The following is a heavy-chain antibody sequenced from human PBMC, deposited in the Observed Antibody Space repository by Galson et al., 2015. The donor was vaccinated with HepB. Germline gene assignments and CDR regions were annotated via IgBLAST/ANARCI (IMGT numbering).Heavy chain of an antibody. CDR1: GDSVSSNSAA. Sequence: CAISGDSVSSNSAAWIWIRQSPSRGLEWLGRTYYRSKWYNDYAVSVKSRITINPDTSKNQFSLQLSSVTAADTAVYYCAGGGLVRGLKGWFDPWGQGTLVTVSS. D-gene: IGHD3-10*01. J-gene: IGHJ5*02. CDR2: TYYRSKWYN. CDR3: AGGGLVRGLKGWFDP. V-gene: IGHV6-1*01.